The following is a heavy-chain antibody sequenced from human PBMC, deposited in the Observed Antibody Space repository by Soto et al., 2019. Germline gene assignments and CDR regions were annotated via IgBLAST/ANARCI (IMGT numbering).Heavy chain of an antibody. CDR2: IVASGGSR. V-gene: IGHV3-23*01. CDR3: ARDRIENYYYGMDV. J-gene: IGHJ6*02. CDR1: GFSFSSYA. Sequence: GGSLRLSCAASGFSFSSYAMSWVRQAPGKGLEWVSGIVASGGSRYYADSVKGRFTISRDNAKNTLYLQMNSLRAEDTAVYYCARDRIENYYYGMDVWGQGTTVTAP.